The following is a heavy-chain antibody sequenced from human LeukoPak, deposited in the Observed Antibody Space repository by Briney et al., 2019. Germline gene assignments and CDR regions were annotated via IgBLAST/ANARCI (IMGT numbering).Heavy chain of an antibody. Sequence: GGSLRLSSAASGLTFSSDSMNCVRRTPRKGLECVSSITIISSYIYYADSVKGRFTMSRDNAKNSLYLQMNSLRAEETAVYYCARALNLAAAQFDSWGQGTPVTVSS. D-gene: IGHD6-13*01. J-gene: IGHJ4*02. CDR2: ITIISSYI. CDR1: GLTFSSDS. V-gene: IGHV3-21*01. CDR3: ARALNLAAAQFDS.